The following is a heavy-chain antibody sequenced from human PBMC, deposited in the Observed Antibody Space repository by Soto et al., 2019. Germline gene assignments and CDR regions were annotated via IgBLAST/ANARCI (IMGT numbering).Heavy chain of an antibody. Sequence: SQTLSLTCAISGDSVSSNSAAWNWIRQPPSRGLEWLGRTYYRSKWYNDYAVSVKSRITINPDTSKNQFSLQLNSVTPEDTAVYYCAREGDFWSGYSEGKGFDYWGQGTLVTVSS. J-gene: IGHJ4*02. CDR1: GDSVSSNSAA. V-gene: IGHV6-1*01. CDR3: AREGDFWSGYSEGKGFDY. CDR2: TYYRSKWYN. D-gene: IGHD3-3*01.